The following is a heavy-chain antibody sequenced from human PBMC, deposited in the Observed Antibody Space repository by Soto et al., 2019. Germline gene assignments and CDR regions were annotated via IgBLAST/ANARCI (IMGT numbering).Heavy chain of an antibody. CDR2: INHSGST. Sequence: SETPSLTCAVYGGSFSGYYWSWIRQPPGKGLEWIGEINHSGSTNYNPSLKSRVTISVDTSKNQFSLKLSSVTAADTAVYYCARGRRVRGVIPFYYYGMDVWGQGTTVTVS. V-gene: IGHV4-34*01. CDR3: ARGRRVRGVIPFYYYGMDV. CDR1: GGSFSGYY. J-gene: IGHJ6*02. D-gene: IGHD3-10*01.